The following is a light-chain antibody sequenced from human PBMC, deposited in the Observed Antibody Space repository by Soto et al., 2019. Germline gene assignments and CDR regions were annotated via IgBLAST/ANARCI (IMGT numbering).Light chain of an antibody. Sequence: EIVLTQSPGTLSLSPGERATLSCRATQTISSNYLAWYRQKPSQAPKLLIHGASTRATGIPDRFSGSESGTDFTLTISRLEPEDFAVYYCQLYGSSPKTFGQGTKVEF. J-gene: IGKJ1*01. CDR1: QTISSNY. CDR2: GAS. V-gene: IGKV3-20*01. CDR3: QLYGSSPKT.